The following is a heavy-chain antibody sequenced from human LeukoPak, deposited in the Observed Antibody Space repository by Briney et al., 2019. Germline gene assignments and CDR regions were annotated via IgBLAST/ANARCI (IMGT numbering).Heavy chain of an antibody. CDR2: INPNSGGT. J-gene: IGHJ4*02. CDR3: AKDLSLRLGELSPY. V-gene: IGHV1-2*02. CDR1: GYTFTGYY. Sequence: ASVKVSCKASGYTFTGYYMRWVRQAPGQGLEWMGWINPNSGGTNYAQKFQGRVTMTRDMSTSTVYMELSSLRSEDTAVYYCAKDLSLRLGELSPYWGQGTLVTVSS. D-gene: IGHD3-16*02.